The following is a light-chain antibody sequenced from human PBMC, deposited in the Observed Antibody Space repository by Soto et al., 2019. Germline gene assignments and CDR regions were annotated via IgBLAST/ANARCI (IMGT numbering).Light chain of an antibody. J-gene: IGLJ1*01. Sequence: QSALTQPPSASGSPGQSVTISCTGTSSDAGAYNYVSWYQQHPGKAPKLMIYEVSKRPSGVPDRFSGSKSGNTASLTVSGLQAEDEADYYCQVWDSSSDHYVFGTGTKVTVL. V-gene: IGLV2-8*01. CDR2: EVS. CDR1: SSDAGAYNY. CDR3: QVWDSSSDHYV.